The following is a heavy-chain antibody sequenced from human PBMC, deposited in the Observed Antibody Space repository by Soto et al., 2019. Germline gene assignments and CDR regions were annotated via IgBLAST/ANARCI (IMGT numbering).Heavy chain of an antibody. D-gene: IGHD3-22*01. J-gene: IGHJ4*02. Sequence: GESLKSAGKGSGYSFTIYCIGWVLQMPGKGLEWMGIIYPGDSDTRYSPSFQGQVTISADKSISTAYLQWSSLKASDTAMYYCARSYDSSGYYLGYWGQGTLVTVSS. CDR1: GYSFTIYC. V-gene: IGHV5-51*01. CDR2: IYPGDSDT. CDR3: ARSYDSSGYYLGY.